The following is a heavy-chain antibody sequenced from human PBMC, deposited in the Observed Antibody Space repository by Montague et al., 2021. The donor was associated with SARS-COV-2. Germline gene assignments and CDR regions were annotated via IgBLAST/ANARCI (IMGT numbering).Heavy chain of an antibody. CDR2: AYYRSKWYN. J-gene: IGHJ4*02. CDR1: GDSVSSNIAT. V-gene: IGHV6-1*01. CDR3: ARIPVGSKYYFDF. Sequence: CAISGDSVSSNIATWNWIRQSPSRGLEWLGRAYYRSKWYNDYAESVNSRITIDPDTSKHQFSLHLNSVTPEDTAVYYCARIPVGSKYYFDFWGQGTLVTVSS. D-gene: IGHD2-2*01.